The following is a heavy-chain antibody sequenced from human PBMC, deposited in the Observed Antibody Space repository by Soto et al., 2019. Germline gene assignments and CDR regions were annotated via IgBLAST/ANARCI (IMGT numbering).Heavy chain of an antibody. Sequence: EVQLLESGGGLVKPGGSLRLSCAASGFTFSNAWMSWVRQAPGKGLEWVGRIKSKADGGTTDYAAPVKGRFTISRDDSKNTLYLQMNSLKTEDTAVYYCTTDRNIAARPEYYYYCMDVWGQGTPVTVSS. V-gene: IGHV3-15*01. J-gene: IGHJ6*02. CDR2: IKSKADGGTT. CDR1: GFTFSNAW. D-gene: IGHD6-6*01. CDR3: TTDRNIAARPEYYYYCMDV.